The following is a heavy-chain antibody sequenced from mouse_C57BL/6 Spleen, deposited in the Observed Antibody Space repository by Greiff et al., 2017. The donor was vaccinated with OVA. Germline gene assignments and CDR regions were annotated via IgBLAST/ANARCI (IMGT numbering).Heavy chain of an antibody. Sequence: EVKLMESGGGLVKPGGSLKLSCAASGFTFSSYTMSWVRQTPEKRLEWVATISGGGGNTYYPDSVKGRFTISRDNAKNTLYLQMSSLRSEDTALYYCASYYGNYPSYAMDYWGQGTSVTVSS. CDR3: ASYYGNYPSYAMDY. CDR2: ISGGGGNT. D-gene: IGHD2-1*01. J-gene: IGHJ4*01. V-gene: IGHV5-9*01. CDR1: GFTFSSYT.